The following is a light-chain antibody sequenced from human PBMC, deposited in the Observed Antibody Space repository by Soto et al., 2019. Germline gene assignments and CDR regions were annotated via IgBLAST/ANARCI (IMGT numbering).Light chain of an antibody. CDR1: SSNIGSNS. CDR2: SND. J-gene: IGLJ1*01. CDR3: AAWNDSLNGYV. V-gene: IGLV1-44*01. Sequence: VLTQPPSASGTPGQRVTISCSGSSSNIGSNSVNWYQQIPGTAPKILIYSNDRRPSGVPDRFSGSNSGPSASLAIIGLQSEDEADYYCAAWNDSLNGYVFGTGTKVTVL.